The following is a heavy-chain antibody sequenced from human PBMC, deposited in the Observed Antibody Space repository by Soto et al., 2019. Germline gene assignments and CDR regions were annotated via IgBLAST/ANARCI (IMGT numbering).Heavy chain of an antibody. J-gene: IGHJ4*02. CDR3: VKELGLWWTPRTAQFDF. D-gene: IGHD2-21*01. CDR2: ISYDGNNK. Sequence: QLQLVESGGGVVQPGRSLRLSCEASGFAFSSYGMHWVRQAPGKGLEWVAVISYDGNNKNYAEYVKGRCTISRDKSKNTLYLQMDRLMAADTGVYYCVKELGLWWTPRTAQFDFWGQGTLVTVSS. CDR1: GFAFSSYG. V-gene: IGHV3-30*18.